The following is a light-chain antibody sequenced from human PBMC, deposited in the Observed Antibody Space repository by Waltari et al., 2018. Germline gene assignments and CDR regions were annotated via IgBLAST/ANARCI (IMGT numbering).Light chain of an antibody. CDR2: KAS. CDR3: QQYNSYSLLT. J-gene: IGKJ4*01. CDR1: QSISNW. V-gene: IGKV1-5*03. Sequence: DIQMTQSPSTLSASVGDIATIPCRASQSISNWLALYQQKPGKAPKLLIYKASTLESGVPSRFSGSGSGTEFTLTISSLQPDDFATYYCQQYNSYSLLTFGGGTKVEIK.